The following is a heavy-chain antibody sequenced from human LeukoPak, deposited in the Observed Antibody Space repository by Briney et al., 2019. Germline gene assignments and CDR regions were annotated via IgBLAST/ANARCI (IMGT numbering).Heavy chain of an antibody. CDR1: GGSISSYY. CDR2: AYYTGNT. CDR3: ARHPGFCNGGSCPPEY. J-gene: IGHJ4*02. D-gene: IGHD2-15*01. V-gene: IGHV4-59*08. Sequence: PSETLSLTCTVSGGSISSYYWSWIRQPPGKGLEWIGFAYYTGNTYYNPSLKSRVTISVDTSKNQFSLKLNSIVAADTAVYYCARHPGFCNGGSCPPEYWGQGTLVTVSS.